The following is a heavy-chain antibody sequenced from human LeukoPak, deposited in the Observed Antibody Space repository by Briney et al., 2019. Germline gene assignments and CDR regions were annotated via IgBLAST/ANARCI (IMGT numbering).Heavy chain of an antibody. CDR1: GDSVRSDSSH. Sequence: SETLSLTCTVSGDSVRSDSSHWSWIRQPPGKGLEWIGYIHYNGNTNYNPSLKSRVTISLDKSKNQFSLELSSVTAADTAVYYCARNRGWYATDVWGQGTTVTVSS. CDR3: ARNRGWYATDV. CDR2: IHYNGNT. J-gene: IGHJ6*02. D-gene: IGHD3-10*01. V-gene: IGHV4-61*01.